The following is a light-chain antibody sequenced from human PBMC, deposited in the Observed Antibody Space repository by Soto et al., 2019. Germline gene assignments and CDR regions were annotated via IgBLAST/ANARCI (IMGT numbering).Light chain of an antibody. CDR2: GAS. V-gene: IGKV3-15*01. J-gene: IGKJ5*01. CDR3: QQRSNWPAN. CDR1: QSVSSH. Sequence: DIVMTQSPATLSESPGGRVTVSCRASQSVSSHVAWYQQRPGQAPRLLIYGASTRATGIPTRFSGSGSGTEFTLTISSLQSEDFAVYYCQQRSNWPANFGQGTRLEIK.